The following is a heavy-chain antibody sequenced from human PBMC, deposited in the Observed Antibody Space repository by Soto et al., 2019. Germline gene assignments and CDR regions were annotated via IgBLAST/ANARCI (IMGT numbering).Heavy chain of an antibody. J-gene: IGHJ5*02. V-gene: IGHV1-3*01. D-gene: IGHD6-13*01. CDR2: INAANGDT. CDR1: GYTFTSYA. CDR3: VRRHVSATGIDWFDP. Sequence: ASVKVSCKASGYTFTSYAMHWVRQAPGQRLEWMGWINAANGDTKYSPKFQGRVTITRDTSASTAYMELSSLRSEDTAVYYCVRRHVSATGIDWFDPWGQGTLLTVSS.